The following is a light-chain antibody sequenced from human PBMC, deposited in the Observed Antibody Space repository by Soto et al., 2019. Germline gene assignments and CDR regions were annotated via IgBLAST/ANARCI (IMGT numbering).Light chain of an antibody. J-gene: IGKJ1*01. CDR1: QSIRTD. V-gene: IGKV3-15*01. Sequence: EVVMTQSPATLSVSPVERATLSGMASQSIRTDLAWYQQKPGQAPSLLIFSASTRATGVPARFSGSGSGTEFTLTISSLQPDDIATYSCQQYNSYSWTFGQGTKVDIK. CDR2: SAS. CDR3: QQYNSYSWT.